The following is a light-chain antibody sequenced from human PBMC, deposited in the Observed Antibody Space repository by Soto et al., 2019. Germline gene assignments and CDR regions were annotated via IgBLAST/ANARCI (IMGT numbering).Light chain of an antibody. V-gene: IGKV3-20*01. CDR3: QQYSSSPIT. J-gene: IGKJ5*01. Sequence: ETVSTQSPGTLSLSPGERATLSCRASQSVSSSYLAWYQQKPGQAPRLLIYGASSRATGIPDRFSGGGSGTDFSLTISRLDPEDFAAYYCQQYSSSPITFGQGTRLEIK. CDR2: GAS. CDR1: QSVSSSY.